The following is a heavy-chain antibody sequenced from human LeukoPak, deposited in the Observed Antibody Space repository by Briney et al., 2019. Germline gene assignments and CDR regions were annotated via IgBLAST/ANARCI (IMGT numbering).Heavy chain of an antibody. CDR1: GYTFTSYG. CDR2: ISAYNGNT. D-gene: IGHD6-13*01. V-gene: IGHV1-18*01. Sequence: ASVKVSCKASGYTFTSYGISWVRQAPGQGLEWMGWISAYNGNTNYAQKLQGRVTMTTDTSTSTAYMELRSLRSDDTAVYYCARGGFWKRPRRYSSSWYVDYWGQGTLVTVSS. CDR3: ARGGFWKRPRRYSSSWYVDY. J-gene: IGHJ4*02.